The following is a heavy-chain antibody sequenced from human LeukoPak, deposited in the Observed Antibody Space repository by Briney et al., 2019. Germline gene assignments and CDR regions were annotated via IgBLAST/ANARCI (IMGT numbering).Heavy chain of an antibody. V-gene: IGHV1-18*04. J-gene: IGHJ4*02. CDR3: ARDRDRMVQGVTALFDY. Sequence: GASVKVSCKTPGYTFTTYGISWVRQAPGQGLEWMGWISGSNGNTKYAQKVQGRVTMTTDTSTTTAYMEVRSLRSDDTAVYYCARDRDRMVQGVTALFDYWGQGTLVTVSS. CDR2: ISGSNGNT. D-gene: IGHD3-10*01. CDR1: GYTFTTYG.